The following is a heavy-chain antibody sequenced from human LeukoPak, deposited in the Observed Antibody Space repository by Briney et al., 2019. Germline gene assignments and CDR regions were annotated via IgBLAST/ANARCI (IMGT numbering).Heavy chain of an antibody. CDR2: INPNSGGT. CDR3: ASYSSGWLLFDY. D-gene: IGHD6-19*01. Sequence: ASVKVSCKASGGTFSSYAISWVRQAPGQGLEWMGWINPNSGGTNYAQKFQGRVTMTRDTSISTAYMELSRLRSDDTAVYYCASYSSGWLLFDYWGQGTLVTVSS. V-gene: IGHV1-2*02. J-gene: IGHJ4*02. CDR1: GGTFSSYA.